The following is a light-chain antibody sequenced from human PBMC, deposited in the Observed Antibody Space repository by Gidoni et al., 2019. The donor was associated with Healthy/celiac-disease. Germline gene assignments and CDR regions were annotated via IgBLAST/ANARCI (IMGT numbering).Light chain of an antibody. V-gene: IGLV2-14*01. CDR3: SSYTSSSTRV. J-gene: IGLJ1*01. CDR2: DVS. Sequence: QSALTQPASASGSPGQSITISCTGTISDVGGYNYVSCYQQHPGKAPNLMIYDVSNRPSGVSNRFSGSKSGNTASLTISELQAEDEADYYCSSYTSSSTRVFGTGTKVTVL. CDR1: ISDVGGYNY.